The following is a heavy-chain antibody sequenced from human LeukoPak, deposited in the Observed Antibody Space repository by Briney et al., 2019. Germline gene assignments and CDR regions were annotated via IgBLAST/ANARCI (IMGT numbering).Heavy chain of an antibody. D-gene: IGHD5-24*01. V-gene: IGHV1-69*05. J-gene: IGHJ4*02. CDR3: ASQGSRDGYNYPLFR. CDR2: IIPIFGTA. Sequence: SVKVSCKASGGTFSSYAISWVRQAPGQGLEWMGRIIPIFGTANYAQKFQGRVTITTDESTSTAYMELSSLRSEDTAVYYCASQGSRDGYNYPLFRWGQGTLVTVSS. CDR1: GGTFSSYA.